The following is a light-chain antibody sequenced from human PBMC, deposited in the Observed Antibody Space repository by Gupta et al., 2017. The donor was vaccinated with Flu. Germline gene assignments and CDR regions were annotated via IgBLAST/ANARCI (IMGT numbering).Light chain of an antibody. CDR1: LSSAKNKNY. V-gene: IGKV4-1*01. Sequence: LSSAKNKNYVARYLQKPGQPPKLLISWAFTRESAVPAPLSGRGSGTDFPRTIRSLQAEDVAFYYCQQFFNTPWTFGQGT. CDR3: QQFFNTPWT. J-gene: IGKJ1*01. CDR2: WAF.